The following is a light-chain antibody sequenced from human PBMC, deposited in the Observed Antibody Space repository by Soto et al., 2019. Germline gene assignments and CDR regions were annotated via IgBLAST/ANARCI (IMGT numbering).Light chain of an antibody. CDR3: QLYYSLPHT. Sequence: AIRMTQSPFSLSASVGDRVTITCWASQGISSCLAWYQQKPAKAPKVFIYYASSLQSGVPSRFSGSGSGTDYTLTISNLQPEDCATYYCQLYYSLPHTFGGGTKVEIK. V-gene: IGKV1D-43*01. CDR1: QGISSC. J-gene: IGKJ4*01. CDR2: YAS.